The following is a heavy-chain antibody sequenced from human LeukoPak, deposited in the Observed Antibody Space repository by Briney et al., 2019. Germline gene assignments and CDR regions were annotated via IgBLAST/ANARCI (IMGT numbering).Heavy chain of an antibody. CDR3: ARVGYYDSSVTDAFDI. CDR1: GGTFSSYA. V-gene: IGHV1-69*01. CDR2: IIPIFGTA. D-gene: IGHD3-22*01. Sequence: GASVKVSCKASGGTFSSYAISWVRQAPGQGLEWMGGIIPIFGTANYAQKFQGRVTITADESTSTAYMELSSLRSEDTAVYYCARVGYYDSSVTDAFDIWGQGTMVTVSS. J-gene: IGHJ3*02.